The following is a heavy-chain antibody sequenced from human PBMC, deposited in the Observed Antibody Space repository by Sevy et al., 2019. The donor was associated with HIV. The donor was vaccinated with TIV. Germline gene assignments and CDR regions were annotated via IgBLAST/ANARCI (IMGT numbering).Heavy chain of an antibody. D-gene: IGHD1-26*01. J-gene: IGHJ4*02. Sequence: SETLSLTCTVSGGSITSLYWNWIRQPPGKGLEWIANIYYNGTINKNPSPKSRVTLSLDTSKNQFSLRLSSVTAADTAMYYCAGENAWGRGYSWGQGTLVTVSS. CDR3: AGENAWGRGYS. CDR2: IYYNGTI. V-gene: IGHV4-59*08. CDR1: GGSITSLY.